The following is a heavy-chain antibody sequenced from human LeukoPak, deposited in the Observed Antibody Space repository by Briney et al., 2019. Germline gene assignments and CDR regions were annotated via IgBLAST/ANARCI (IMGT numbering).Heavy chain of an antibody. CDR1: GFTFSSYA. CDR2: ISGSGGST. Sequence: PGGSLRLSCAASGFTFSSYAMNWVRQAPGKGLEWVSAISGSGGSTYYADSVKGRFTISRDNSKNTLYLQMNSLRAEDTAIYYCAKAMTGSTYYFDSWGQRTLLTVSS. CDR3: AKAMTGSTYYFDS. J-gene: IGHJ4*02. V-gene: IGHV3-23*01. D-gene: IGHD3-9*01.